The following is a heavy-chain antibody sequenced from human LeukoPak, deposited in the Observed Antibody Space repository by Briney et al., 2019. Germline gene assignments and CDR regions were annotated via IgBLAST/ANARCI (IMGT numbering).Heavy chain of an antibody. Sequence: GGSLRLSCAASEFTFRSYAMSWVRQAPGKGLVWVSTISGSGDSKYYEDSVKGRFTISRDNSKNTLYLQMNSLRAEDTAVYYCAKALSRPQYYYYYGMDVWGQGTTVTVSS. CDR2: ISGSGDSK. D-gene: IGHD6-6*01. CDR3: AKALSRPQYYYYYGMDV. CDR1: EFTFRSYA. V-gene: IGHV3-23*01. J-gene: IGHJ6*02.